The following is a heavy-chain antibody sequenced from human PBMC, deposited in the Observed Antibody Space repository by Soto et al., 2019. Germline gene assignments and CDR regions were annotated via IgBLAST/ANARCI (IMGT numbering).Heavy chain of an antibody. D-gene: IGHD2-21*01. CDR2: ISDNGRYT. CDR1: GFTFSDYY. Sequence: QVLLVESGGGLVKPGGSLRLSCAASGFTFSDYYMSWIRQAPGKGLEWISYISDNGRYTNYADSVEGRFTISRDNAKNSLYLQMNSLRAEDTAVYYCAREMIEPTNYFECWGQGTLVTVSS. V-gene: IGHV3-11*05. CDR3: AREMIEPTNYFEC. J-gene: IGHJ4*02.